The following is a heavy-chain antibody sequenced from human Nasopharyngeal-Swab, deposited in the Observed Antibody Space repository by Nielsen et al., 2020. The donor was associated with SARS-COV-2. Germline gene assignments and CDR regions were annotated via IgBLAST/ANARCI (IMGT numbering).Heavy chain of an antibody. CDR2: IYPGDSDT. Sequence: GESLKISCKGSGYSFTSYWIGWVRQMPGKGLEWMGIIYPGDSDTRYSPPFQGQVTISADKSISTAYLQWSSLKASDTAMYYCARLGGYCSSTSCYLGDYYMDVWGKGTTVTVSS. V-gene: IGHV5-51*01. J-gene: IGHJ6*03. CDR3: ARLGGYCSSTSCYLGDYYMDV. CDR1: GYSFTSYW. D-gene: IGHD2-2*03.